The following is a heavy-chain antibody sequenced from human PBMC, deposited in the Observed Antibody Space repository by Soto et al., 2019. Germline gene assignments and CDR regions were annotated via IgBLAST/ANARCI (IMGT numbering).Heavy chain of an antibody. CDR1: GGSISSYY. V-gene: IGHV4-59*01. J-gene: IGHJ5*02. D-gene: IGHD6-13*01. CDR3: AQVASSSWYKWLDP. Sequence: PSETLSLTCTVSGGSISSYYWSWVRQPPGKGLEWIGYIYYSGSTNYNPSLKSRVTISVDTSKNQFSLKLSSVTAADTAVYYCAQVASSSWYKWLDPWGQGTLVTVSS. CDR2: IYYSGST.